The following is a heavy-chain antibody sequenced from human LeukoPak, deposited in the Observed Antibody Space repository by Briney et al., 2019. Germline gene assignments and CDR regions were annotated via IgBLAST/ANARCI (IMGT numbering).Heavy chain of an antibody. CDR1: GFTFSDYY. J-gene: IGHJ4*02. D-gene: IGHD5-18*01. Sequence: GGSLRLSCAASGFTFSDYYMSWIRQAPGRGLEWVSYISSSGSTVYYADPVKGRFTISRDNAKNSLYLQMNSLRAEDTAVYYCARARGYTSVGNYWGQGTLVTVSS. CDR3: ARARGYTSVGNY. V-gene: IGHV3-11*04. CDR2: ISSSGSTV.